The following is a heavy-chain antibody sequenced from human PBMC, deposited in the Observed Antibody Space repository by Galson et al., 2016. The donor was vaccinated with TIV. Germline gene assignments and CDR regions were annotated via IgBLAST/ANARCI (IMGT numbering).Heavy chain of an antibody. CDR2: VSYDGSNK. Sequence: SLRLSCAVSGFIFDRYAMHWVRQAPGEGLEWVAVVSYDGSNKYYAESVKGRFTISRDNSKNTLYLQMKSLRAEDTAVYSCASGFWEWLERVNRGDFDYWGQGTLVTVSS. J-gene: IGHJ4*02. CDR1: GFIFDRYA. D-gene: IGHD3-10*01. V-gene: IGHV3-30-3*01. CDR3: ASGFWEWLERVNRGDFDY.